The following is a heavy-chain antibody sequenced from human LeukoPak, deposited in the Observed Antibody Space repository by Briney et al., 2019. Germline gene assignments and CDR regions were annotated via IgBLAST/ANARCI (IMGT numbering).Heavy chain of an antibody. CDR3: VRTVGSQEY. J-gene: IGHJ4*02. CDR1: GFTFSNYW. CDR2: INSDGSIT. D-gene: IGHD4-23*01. V-gene: IGHV3-74*01. Sequence: SGGSLRLSCAASGFTFSNYWMHWVRQAPGKGLVWVSRINSDGSITSYADSVKGRFTISRDNAKNTLYLQMNSLRADDTAVYYCVRTVGSQEYWGQGALVTVSS.